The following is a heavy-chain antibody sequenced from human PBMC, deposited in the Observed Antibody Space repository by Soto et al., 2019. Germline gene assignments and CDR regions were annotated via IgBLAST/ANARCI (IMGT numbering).Heavy chain of an antibody. Sequence: RGAFRLWYAASGVTFTTYCMNWVRQAPGKGPEWVANIKQDGYEKHYVDSVKGRFTISRDNAKNSLYLQMNSLRVEDTAVYYCARDLYQAAHDYWGQGTLVIVSS. CDR2: IKQDGYEK. V-gene: IGHV3-7*05. CDR1: GVTFTTYC. CDR3: ARDLYQAAHDY. J-gene: IGHJ4*02. D-gene: IGHD6-25*01.